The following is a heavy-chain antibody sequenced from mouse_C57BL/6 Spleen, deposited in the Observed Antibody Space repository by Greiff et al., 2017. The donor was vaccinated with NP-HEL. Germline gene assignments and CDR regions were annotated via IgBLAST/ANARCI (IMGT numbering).Heavy chain of an antibody. Sequence: EVMLVESGGGLVKPGGSLKLSCAASGFTFSDYGMHWVRQAPEKGLEWVAYISSGSSTIYYVDTVKGRFTISRDNAKNTLFLQMTSLRSEDTAMYYCARRYDYGGSWFAYWGQGTLVTVSA. J-gene: IGHJ3*01. CDR2: ISSGSSTI. D-gene: IGHD2-4*01. CDR3: ARRYDYGGSWFAY. CDR1: GFTFSDYG. V-gene: IGHV5-17*01.